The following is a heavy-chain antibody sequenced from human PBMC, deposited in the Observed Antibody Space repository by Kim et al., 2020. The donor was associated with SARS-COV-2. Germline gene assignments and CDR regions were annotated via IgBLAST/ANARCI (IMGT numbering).Heavy chain of an antibody. CDR3: ARDGDLYSSAKEAVEI. CDR1: GFTFGSYW. CDR2: IKQDGSKT. Sequence: GGSLRLSCAASGFTFGSYWMTWVRQAPGKGLEWVSSIKQDGSKTYYVDSVKGRFTISRDNAKNTLYLQMNSLRAEDTAVYYCARDGDLYSSAKEAVEIWG. V-gene: IGHV3-7*01. D-gene: IGHD3-22*01. J-gene: IGHJ3*02.